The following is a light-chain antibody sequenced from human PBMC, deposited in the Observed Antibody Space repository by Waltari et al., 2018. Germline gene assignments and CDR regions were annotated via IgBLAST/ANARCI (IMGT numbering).Light chain of an antibody. CDR2: GAS. CDR1: QDINTY. CDR3: QQYKSFPLT. Sequence: DIQMTQSPSSLSASVGDTVTITCRANQDINTYLAWFQQKPGKAPKSLIYGASRVQSGVPSKFSGSGAGTDFILTINSLQPEDFATYFCQQYKSFPLTFGGGTNVEIK. V-gene: IGKV1-16*02. J-gene: IGKJ4*01.